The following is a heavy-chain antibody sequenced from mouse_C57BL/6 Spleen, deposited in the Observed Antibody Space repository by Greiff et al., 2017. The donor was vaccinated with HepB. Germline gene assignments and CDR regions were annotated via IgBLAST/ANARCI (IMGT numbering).Heavy chain of an antibody. CDR1: GFSLTSYG. V-gene: IGHV2-6*03. Sequence: QVQLKESGPGLVAPSQSLSITCTVSGFSLTSYGVHWVRQPPGKGLEWLVVIWSDGSTTYNSALKSRLSISKDNSKSQAFLKMNRLQTDDTAMYYYARGAYSNYGYYDMDYWGQGTSVTVSS. CDR2: IWSDGST. D-gene: IGHD2-5*01. CDR3: ARGAYSNYGYYDMDY. J-gene: IGHJ4*01.